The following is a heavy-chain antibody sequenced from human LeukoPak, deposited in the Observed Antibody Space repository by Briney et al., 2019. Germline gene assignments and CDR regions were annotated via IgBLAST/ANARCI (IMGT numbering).Heavy chain of an antibody. CDR1: GGSISSYY. CDR3: ARDMAVAVPSPWDY. V-gene: IGHV4-59*12. CDR2: IYYSGST. D-gene: IGHD6-19*01. Sequence: SETLSLTCTVSGGSISSYYWSWLRQPPGKGLEWIGNIYYSGSTNYNPSLESRVTISVDTSKNQFSLKLSSVTAADTAVYYCARDMAVAVPSPWDYWGQGTLVTVSS. J-gene: IGHJ4*02.